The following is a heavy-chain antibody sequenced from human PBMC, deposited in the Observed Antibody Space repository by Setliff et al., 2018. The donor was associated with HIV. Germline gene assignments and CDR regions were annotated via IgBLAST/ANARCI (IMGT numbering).Heavy chain of an antibody. CDR3: ARGHDILEPSGPFDY. Sequence: PSETLSLTCAVYGGSFSDYFWTWIRQPPGKGLEWIGDINHSGSTNYNPSLKSRVAMSFDTSKNQFSLKLISVTAADTAVYYCARGHDILEPSGPFDYWGQGTLVT. D-gene: IGHD3-9*01. CDR2: INHSGST. V-gene: IGHV4-34*01. CDR1: GGSFSDYF. J-gene: IGHJ4*02.